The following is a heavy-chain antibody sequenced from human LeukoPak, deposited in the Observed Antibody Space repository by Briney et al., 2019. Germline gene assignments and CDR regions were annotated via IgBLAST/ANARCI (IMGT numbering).Heavy chain of an antibody. J-gene: IGHJ5*02. CDR1: GGSISSYY. CDR2: IYYSGST. Sequence: SETLSLTCTVSGGSISSYYWSWIRQPPGKGLEWIGYIYYSGSTNYNPSLKSRVTISVDTSKNQFSLKLSSVTAADTAVYYCARWGLAAVGFDHWGQGTLVTVSS. CDR3: ARWGLAAVGFDH. V-gene: IGHV4-59*01. D-gene: IGHD6-13*01.